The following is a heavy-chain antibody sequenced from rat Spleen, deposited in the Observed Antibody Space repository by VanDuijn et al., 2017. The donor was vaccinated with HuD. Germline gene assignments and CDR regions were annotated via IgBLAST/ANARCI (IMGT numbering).Heavy chain of an antibody. J-gene: IGHJ2*01. CDR3: TREDYVLTD. CDR2: ITNTGGST. CDR1: GFTFNSFP. Sequence: EVQLVESGGGLVQPGRSMELSCAASGFTFNSFPMAWVRQAPGKGLEWVASITNTGGSTYYPDSVKGRFTISRDNAKTTLYLRMNSLRSEDTAIYYCTREDYVLTDWGQGVMVTVSS. D-gene: IGHD1-12*01. V-gene: IGHV5-46*01.